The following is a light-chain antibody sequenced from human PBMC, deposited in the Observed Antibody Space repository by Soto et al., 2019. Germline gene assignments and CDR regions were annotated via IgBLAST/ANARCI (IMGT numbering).Light chain of an antibody. V-gene: IGKV1-27*01. CDR1: QDISNY. CDR3: QKYNSGPFT. Sequence: DIQMTQSPSSLSASVGDRVTITCRASQDISNYLAWYQQKPGKVPKLLIYAASTLQSGVPSRFSGSGSGTDFILTISSLQPEDVATYYCQKYNSGPFTFGPGTKVDIK. CDR2: AAS. J-gene: IGKJ3*01.